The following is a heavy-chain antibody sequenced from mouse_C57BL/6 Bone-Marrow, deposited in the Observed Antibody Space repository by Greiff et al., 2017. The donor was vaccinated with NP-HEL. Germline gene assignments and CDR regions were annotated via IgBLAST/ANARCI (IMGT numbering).Heavy chain of an antibody. J-gene: IGHJ1*03. Sequence: VQLQQPGAELVRPGSSVKLSCKASGYTFTSYWMHWVKQRPIQGLEWIGNIDPSDSETHYNQKFKDKATLTVDKSSSTAYMQLSSLTSEDSAVYYCARGYHYATWYFDVWGTGTTVTVSS. CDR2: IDPSDSET. V-gene: IGHV1-52*01. D-gene: IGHD1-1*01. CDR3: ARGYHYATWYFDV. CDR1: GYTFTSYW.